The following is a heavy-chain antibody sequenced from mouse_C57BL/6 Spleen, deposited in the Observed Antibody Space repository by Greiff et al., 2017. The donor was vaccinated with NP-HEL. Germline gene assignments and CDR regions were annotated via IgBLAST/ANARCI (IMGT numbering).Heavy chain of an antibody. J-gene: IGHJ3*01. V-gene: IGHV1-50*01. CDR2: IDPSDSYT. Sequence: VQLQQPGAELVKPGASVKLSCKASGYTFTSYWMQWVKQRPGQGLEWIGEIDPSDSYTNYNQKFKGKATLTVDTSSSTAYMQLSSLTSEDSAVYYCARGHSSGYVPFAYWGQGTLVTVSA. D-gene: IGHD3-1*01. CDR3: ARGHSSGYVPFAY. CDR1: GYTFTSYW.